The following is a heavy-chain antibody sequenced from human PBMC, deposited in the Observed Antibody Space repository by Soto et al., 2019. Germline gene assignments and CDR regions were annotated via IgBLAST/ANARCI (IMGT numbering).Heavy chain of an antibody. J-gene: IGHJ6*02. CDR1: GGTFSNYA. D-gene: IGHD6-13*01. CDR2: IIPIFGTA. CDR3: ARDRSIAAAGTSPEYYYYGMDV. Sequence: SVKVSCKASGGTFSNYAISWVRQAPGQGLEWMGGIIPIFGTANYAQKFQGRVTITADESTSTAYMELSSLRSEDTAVYYCARDRSIAAAGTSPEYYYYGMDVWGQGTTVTDSS. V-gene: IGHV1-69*13.